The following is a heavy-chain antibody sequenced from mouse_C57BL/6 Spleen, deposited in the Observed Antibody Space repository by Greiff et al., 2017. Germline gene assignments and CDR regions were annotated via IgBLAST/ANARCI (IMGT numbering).Heavy chain of an antibody. J-gene: IGHJ2*01. CDR1: GFTFSDYY. V-gene: IGHV5-16*01. Sequence: EVHLVESEGGLVQPGSSMKLSCTASGFTFSDYYMAWVRQVPEKGLEWVANINYDGSSTYYLDSLKSRFIISRDNAKNILYLQMSSLKSEDTATYYCAREGYGSSHYFDYWGQGTTLTVSS. CDR3: AREGYGSSHYFDY. CDR2: INYDGSST. D-gene: IGHD1-1*01.